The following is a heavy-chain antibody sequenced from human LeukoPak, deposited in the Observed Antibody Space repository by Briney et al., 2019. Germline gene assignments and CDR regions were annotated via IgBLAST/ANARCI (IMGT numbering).Heavy chain of an antibody. V-gene: IGHV5-51*01. J-gene: IGHJ4*02. CDR3: ARQSFGSGVGY. CDR2: IYPGDSDT. CDR1: GYRFTSYW. D-gene: IGHD2-15*01. Sequence: GESLKISCQGSGYRFTSYWIGWVRPMPGKGLEWMGIIYPGDSDTRYSPSFQGQVTISADKSISTAYLQWSSLKASDTAMYYCARQSFGSGVGYWGQGTLVTVSS.